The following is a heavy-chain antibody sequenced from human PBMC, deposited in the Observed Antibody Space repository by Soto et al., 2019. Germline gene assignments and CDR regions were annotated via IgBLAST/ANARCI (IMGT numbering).Heavy chain of an antibody. CDR2: IKHSGST. J-gene: IGHJ4*02. Sequence: QVQLQQWGAGLLKPSETLSLTCAVYGGSFSGYYWTWIRQPPGTGLEWIGEIKHSGSTNYNPSLKNRVTISVDTSKSQCSLKLTSVTAADTTVYYCARDKITGLFDYWGQGTLVTVSS. V-gene: IGHV4-34*01. CDR1: GGSFSGYY. CDR3: ARDKITGLFDY. D-gene: IGHD2-8*02.